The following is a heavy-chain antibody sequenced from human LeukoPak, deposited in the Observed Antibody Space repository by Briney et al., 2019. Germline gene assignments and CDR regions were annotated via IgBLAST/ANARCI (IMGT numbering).Heavy chain of an antibody. CDR2: IYYSGST. CDR1: GGSISSGDYY. Sequence: SETLSLTCTVPGGSISSGDYYWSWIRQPPGKGLEWIGYIYYSGSTYYNPSLKSRVTISVDTSKNQFSLKLSSVTATDTAVYYCARDGSSSVYWGQGTLVTVSS. J-gene: IGHJ4*02. V-gene: IGHV4-30-4*01. D-gene: IGHD6-6*01. CDR3: ARDGSSSVY.